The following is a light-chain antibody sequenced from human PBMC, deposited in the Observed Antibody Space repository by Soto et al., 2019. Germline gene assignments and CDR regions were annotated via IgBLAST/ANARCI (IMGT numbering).Light chain of an antibody. V-gene: IGLV2-23*02. Sequence: QSVLTQPASVSGSPGQSITISCTGTSSDVGSYNLVSWYQQHPGKAPKLMIYGVNKRPSGVSNRFSGSKSGNTASLTISGLQAEDEADCYCCTDAGISTFYVFGTGTKVNV. J-gene: IGLJ1*01. CDR3: CTDAGISTFYV. CDR2: GVN. CDR1: SSDVGSYNL.